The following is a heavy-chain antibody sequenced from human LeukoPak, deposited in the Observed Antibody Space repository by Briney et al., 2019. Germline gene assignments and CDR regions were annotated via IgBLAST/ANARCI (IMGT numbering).Heavy chain of an antibody. V-gene: IGHV3-48*04. CDR2: ISSSGGNI. CDR1: GFTFRAYS. Sequence: PGGSLRLSCAASGFTFRAYSMNWVRQAPGKGLEWLSYISSSGGNIQYADSVKGRFTISRDNAKNSLYLQLHSLRVEDTAIYYCARDRRLHHWGQGTLVTVSS. J-gene: IGHJ1*01. CDR3: ARDRRLHH.